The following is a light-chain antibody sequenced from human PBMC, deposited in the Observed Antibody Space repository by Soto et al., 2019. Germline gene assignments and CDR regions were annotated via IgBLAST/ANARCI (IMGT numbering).Light chain of an antibody. CDR2: GAA. CDR1: ESVSSN. CDR3: QTYNNWPPET. V-gene: IGKV3-15*01. Sequence: EIVMTQSPATLSVSPGERATLSCRASESVSSNLPWYQQKPGHAPRLLIYGAATRATGIPARFSGSGSGTEFTLTISNLQSEDFAVYYCQTYNNWPPETFGPGTKVEIK. J-gene: IGKJ1*01.